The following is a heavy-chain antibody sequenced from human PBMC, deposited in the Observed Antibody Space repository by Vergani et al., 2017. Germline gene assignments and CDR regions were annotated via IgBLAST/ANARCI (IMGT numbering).Heavy chain of an antibody. J-gene: IGHJ3*02. CDR3: ARVSGIVGATTVSIDI. Sequence: QVQLVQSGAEVKKPGSSVKVSCKASGGTFSSYAISWVRQAPGQGLEWMGRIIPILGTANYAQKFQGRVTITADESTSTAYMELRSLRSDDTAVYYCARVSGIVGATTVSIDIWGQGTMVTVSS. CDR2: IIPILGTA. V-gene: IGHV1-69*11. CDR1: GGTFSSYA. D-gene: IGHD1-26*01.